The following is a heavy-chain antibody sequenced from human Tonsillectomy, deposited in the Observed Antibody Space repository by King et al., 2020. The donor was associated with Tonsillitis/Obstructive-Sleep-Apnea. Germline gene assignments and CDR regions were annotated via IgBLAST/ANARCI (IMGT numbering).Heavy chain of an antibody. CDR2: IDHSGST. CDR1: GGSFEGYY. CDR3: AGEFDSLDY. D-gene: IGHD2-15*01. V-gene: IGHV4-34*01. J-gene: IGHJ4*02. Sequence: VQLQQWGAALLKPSEPLSLTCAVYGGSFEGYYWNWIRQPPGRGLEWIGEIDHSGSTSYNPSLKSRVIISVDTSKNQFSLKLTSVTAADTAVYYCAGEFDSLDYWGQGTLVTVSS.